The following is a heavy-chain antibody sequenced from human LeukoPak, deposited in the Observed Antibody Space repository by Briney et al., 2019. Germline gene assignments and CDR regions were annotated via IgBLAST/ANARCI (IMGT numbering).Heavy chain of an antibody. CDR2: IRSTANGYAT. D-gene: IGHD4-17*01. V-gene: IGHV3-73*01. CDR3: VKDMGIYGVKRIGDF. J-gene: IGHJ4*02. Sequence: GGSLRLSCAASGFTFSGSALHWVRQASGKGLEWVGRIRSTANGYATAYAASVKGRFTISRDNSKNTLYLQMNSLRAEDTAVYYCVKDMGIYGVKRIGDFWGQGTLVTVSS. CDR1: GFTFSGSA.